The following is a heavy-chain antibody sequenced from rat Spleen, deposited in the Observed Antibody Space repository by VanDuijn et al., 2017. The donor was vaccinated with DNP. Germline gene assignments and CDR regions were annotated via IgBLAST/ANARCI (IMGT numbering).Heavy chain of an antibody. J-gene: IGHJ3*01. CDR2: IAYDGTPS. CDR3: ARTYSNYGNWFPY. Sequence: EVQLVESGGGLVQPGGSLKLSCAASGFTFSDYNMAWVRLAPQRGLEWVATIAYDGTPSSYRDSVTGRFTVSRDNAKTTLYLQMDSLRSEYTATYYCARTYSNYGNWFPYWGQGTLFTVSS. V-gene: IGHV5-7*01. CDR1: GFTFSDYN. D-gene: IGHD1-2*01.